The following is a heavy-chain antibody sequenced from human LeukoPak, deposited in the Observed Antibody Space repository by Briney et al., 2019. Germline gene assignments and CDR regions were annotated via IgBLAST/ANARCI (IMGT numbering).Heavy chain of an antibody. Sequence: SQTLSPTCTVSGASISTGGYYWSWIRHLPGNGLEWIANIYYSGNTYYNPSLKGRVTISADTSKNYFSLKLRSVTAADTAVYYCARGPPMWFGELPHFDYWGQGTRVTVS. D-gene: IGHD3-10*01. CDR2: IYYSGNT. CDR1: GASISTGGYY. V-gene: IGHV4-31*03. CDR3: ARGPPMWFGELPHFDY. J-gene: IGHJ4*02.